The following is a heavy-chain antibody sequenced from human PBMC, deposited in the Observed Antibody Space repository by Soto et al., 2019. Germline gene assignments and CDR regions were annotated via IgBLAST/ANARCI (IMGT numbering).Heavy chain of an antibody. CDR3: ARRLSGPKEEYNAYYFYGLDV. D-gene: IGHD1-1*01. Sequence: LGESLKISCQGSGYSFTTHWITWVRQTPGKGLEWMGRIDPSNSYINYSPSFQGHVTISVDRSISTAYLQWSRLEALDNAIYYCARRLSGPKEEYNAYYFYGLDVWGQGTKVTV. CDR2: IDPSNSYI. CDR1: GYSFTTHW. V-gene: IGHV5-10-1*01. J-gene: IGHJ6*02.